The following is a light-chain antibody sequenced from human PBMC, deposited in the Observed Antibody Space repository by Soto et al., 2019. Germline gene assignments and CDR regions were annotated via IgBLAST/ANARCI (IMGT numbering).Light chain of an antibody. CDR3: QQYGSSPWT. CDR2: GAS. CDR1: QSVSSSY. V-gene: IGKV3-20*01. J-gene: IGKJ1*01. Sequence: EIVLTQSPGTLSLSPGERATLSCRASQSVSSSYLAWYQKKPGQDPRLLIYGASSRATGIPDRFSGSGSGTDFTLTISRLETEDFAVYECQQYGSSPWTFGQGTKVDIK.